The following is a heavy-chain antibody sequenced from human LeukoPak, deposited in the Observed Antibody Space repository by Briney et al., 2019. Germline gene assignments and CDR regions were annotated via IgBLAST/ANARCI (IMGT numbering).Heavy chain of an antibody. CDR1: GGTFSSYA. CDR2: IIPIFGTA. CDR3: ARVVPAATYFDY. Sequence: SVKVSCKASGGTFSSYAISWVRQAPGQGLEWMGGIIPIFGTANYAQKLQGRVTMTTDTSTSTAYMELRSLRSDDTAVYYCARVVPAATYFDYWGQGTLVTVSS. V-gene: IGHV1-69*05. D-gene: IGHD2-2*01. J-gene: IGHJ4*02.